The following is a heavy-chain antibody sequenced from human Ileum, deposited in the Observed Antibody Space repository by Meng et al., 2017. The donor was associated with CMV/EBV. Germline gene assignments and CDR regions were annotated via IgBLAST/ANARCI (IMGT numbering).Heavy chain of an antibody. V-gene: IGHV3-74*01. CDR1: GFTFSSYW. CDR2: INSDGSST. CDR3: ARGLDGWYYYYYGMDV. D-gene: IGHD6-19*01. Sequence: GESLKIPCAASGFTFSSYWMHWVRQAPGKGLVWVSRINSDGSSTSYADSVKGRFTISRDNAKNTLYLQMNSLRAEDTAVYYCARGLDGWYYYYYGMDVWGQGTTVTVSS. J-gene: IGHJ6*02.